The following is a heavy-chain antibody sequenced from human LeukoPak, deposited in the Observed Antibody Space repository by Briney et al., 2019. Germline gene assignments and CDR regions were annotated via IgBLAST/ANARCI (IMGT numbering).Heavy chain of an antibody. CDR3: ARGPQWRGDSYYMDV. D-gene: IGHD6-19*01. J-gene: IGHJ6*03. Sequence: ASVKVSCKGSGYTFTNFDINWGRQATGQGLGWMGWMNPNSGNTGSAQKLQGRVTMTMNTSISTAYIELSSLRSEDTAVYYCARGPQWRGDSYYMDVWGRGTTVTVSS. CDR2: MNPNSGNT. V-gene: IGHV1-8*01. CDR1: GYTFTNFD.